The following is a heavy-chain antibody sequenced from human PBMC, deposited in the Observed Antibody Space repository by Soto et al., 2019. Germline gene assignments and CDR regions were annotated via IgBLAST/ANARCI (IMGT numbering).Heavy chain of an antibody. J-gene: IGHJ3*02. D-gene: IGHD6-19*01. Sequence: PGGSLRLSCAASGFTFSSYAMSWVRQAPGKGLEWVSAISGSGGSTYYADSVKGRFTTSRDNSKNTLYLQMNSLRAEDTAVYYCAKPVQGSSGWLNAAFDIWGQGTMVTVSS. CDR2: ISGSGGST. CDR3: AKPVQGSSGWLNAAFDI. CDR1: GFTFSSYA. V-gene: IGHV3-23*01.